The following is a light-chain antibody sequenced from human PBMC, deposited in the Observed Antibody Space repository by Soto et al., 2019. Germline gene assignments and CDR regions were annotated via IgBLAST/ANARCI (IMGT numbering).Light chain of an antibody. V-gene: IGKV1-5*01. J-gene: IGKJ2*01. CDR3: QQYKVYPYT. CDR1: QRLTGR. CDR2: GVS. Sequence: DIQMTQSPSTLSASIGDRVTLTCRASQRLTGRLAWYQQKPGRPPTLLIYGVSILESGVPSRFSGSESGTDFTLTISSLHPDDFATFYCQQYKVYPYTFGQGTRLDI.